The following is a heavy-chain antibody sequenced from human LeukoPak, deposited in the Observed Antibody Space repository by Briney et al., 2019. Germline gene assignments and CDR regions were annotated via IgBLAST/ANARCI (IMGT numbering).Heavy chain of an antibody. J-gene: IGHJ3*02. V-gene: IGHV3-30*03. CDR1: GFTFSSYG. Sequence: GGSLRLSCAASGFTFSSYGMHWVRQAPGKGLEWVAVISYDGSNKYYADSVKGRFTISRDNSKNTLYLQMNSLRAEDTAVYHCARGPGGNRASDIWGQGTMVTVSS. D-gene: IGHD4-23*01. CDR2: ISYDGSNK. CDR3: ARGPGGNRASDI.